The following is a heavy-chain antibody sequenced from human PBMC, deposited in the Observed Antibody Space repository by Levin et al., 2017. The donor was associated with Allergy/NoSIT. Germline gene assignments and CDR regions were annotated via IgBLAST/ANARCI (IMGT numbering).Heavy chain of an antibody. CDR2: ISAYNGNT. D-gene: IGHD3-3*01. CDR1: GYTFTSYG. V-gene: IGHV1-18*01. CDR3: ARDARSFWSEDKRRADWFDP. J-gene: IGHJ5*02. Sequence: ASVKVSCKASGYTFTSYGISWVRQAPGQGLEWMGWISAYNGNTNYAQKLQGRVTMTTDTSTSTAYMELRSLRSDDTAVYYCARDARSFWSEDKRRADWFDPWGQGTLVTVSS.